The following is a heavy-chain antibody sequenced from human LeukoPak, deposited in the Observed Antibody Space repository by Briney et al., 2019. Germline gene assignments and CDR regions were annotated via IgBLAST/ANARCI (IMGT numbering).Heavy chain of an antibody. CDR2: ISDKSDAI. J-gene: IGHJ4*02. D-gene: IGHD2-21*01. CDR1: GFNLSPSS. Sequence: GGSQSLPCAASGFNLSPSSVNWVRQAPGKGLEWLSYISDKSDAIYYADSVKGRFTISRDNAKNSLYLHMNSLRDEDTAVYYCARGKPAGDCVDYWGQGTLVTVSS. V-gene: IGHV3-48*02. CDR3: ARGKPAGDCVDY.